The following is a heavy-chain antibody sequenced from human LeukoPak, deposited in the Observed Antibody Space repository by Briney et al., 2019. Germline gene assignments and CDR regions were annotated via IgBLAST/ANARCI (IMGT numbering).Heavy chain of an antibody. CDR2: ISSSGSTI. CDR3: ARDSRVGATEKGYYFDY. Sequence: PGGSLRLSCAASGFTFSSYEMNWVRQAPGKGLEWVSYISSSGSTIYYADSVKGRCTISRDNSKNTLYLQMNSLRAEDTAVYYCARDSRVGATEKGYYFDYWGQGTLVTVSS. J-gene: IGHJ4*02. CDR1: GFTFSSYE. V-gene: IGHV3-48*03. D-gene: IGHD1-26*01.